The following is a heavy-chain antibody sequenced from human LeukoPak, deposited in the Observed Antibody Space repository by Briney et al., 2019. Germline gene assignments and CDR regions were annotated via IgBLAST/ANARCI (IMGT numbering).Heavy chain of an antibody. V-gene: IGHV3-21*01. CDR2: ISSSSSYI. CDR1: GFTFSSYS. J-gene: IGHJ4*02. Sequence: GSLRLSCAASGFTFSSYSMNWVRQAPGKGLEWVSSISSSSSYIYYADSVKGRFTISRDNAKNSLYLQMNSLRAEDTAVYYCARYGPGVVVVAAIDYWGQGTLVTVSS. CDR3: ARYGPGVVVVAAIDY. D-gene: IGHD2-15*01.